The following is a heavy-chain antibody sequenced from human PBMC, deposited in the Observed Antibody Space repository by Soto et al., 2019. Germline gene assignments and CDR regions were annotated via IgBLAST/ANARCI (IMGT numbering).Heavy chain of an antibody. J-gene: IGHJ4*02. V-gene: IGHV3-21*01. CDR1: GFTFSSYS. Sequence: GGSLRLSCAASGFTFSSYSMNWVRQAPGKGLEWVSSISSSSSYIYYADSVKGRFTISRDNAKNSLYLQMNSLRAEDTAVYYCARSTPPRVVISYYFDYWGQGTLVTVSS. CDR2: ISSSSSYI. CDR3: ARSTPPRVVISYYFDY. D-gene: IGHD3-3*01.